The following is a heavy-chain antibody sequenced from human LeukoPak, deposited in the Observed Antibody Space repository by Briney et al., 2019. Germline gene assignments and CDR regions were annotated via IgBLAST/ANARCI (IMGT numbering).Heavy chain of an antibody. D-gene: IGHD3-10*01. CDR3: AKDLGYGSGSSFDY. Sequence: TGGSLRLSCAASGFTFSSYAINRVRQAPGMGLEWVSAISGGGGGAYYADSVKGRFTISRDNSKSTLFLQMNSLRAEDTAVYYCAKDLGYGSGSSFDYWGQGTLVTVSS. CDR1: GFTFSSYA. V-gene: IGHV3-23*01. CDR2: ISGGGGGA. J-gene: IGHJ4*02.